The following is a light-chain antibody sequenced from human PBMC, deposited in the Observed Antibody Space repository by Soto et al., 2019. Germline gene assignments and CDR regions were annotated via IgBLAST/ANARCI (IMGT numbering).Light chain of an antibody. CDR3: AAWDDSLSGHWV. CDR2: RNN. Sequence: QSGLTQPPSASGTPGQRVTISCSGSSSNIGSNYVYWYQQLPGTAPKLLIYRNNQRPSGVPDRFSGSKSGTSASLAISGLRSEDEADYYCAAWDDSLSGHWVFGGGTKLTVL. V-gene: IGLV1-47*01. J-gene: IGLJ3*02. CDR1: SSNIGSNY.